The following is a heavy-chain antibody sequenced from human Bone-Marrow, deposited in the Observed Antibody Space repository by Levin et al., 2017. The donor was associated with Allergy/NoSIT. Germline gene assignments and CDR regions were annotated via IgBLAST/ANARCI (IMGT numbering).Heavy chain of an antibody. J-gene: IGHJ2*01. CDR1: GYLLTDLS. CDR2: FDPKDDET. D-gene: IGHD2-15*01. CDR3: ATGIYCHTTSCSSGYWYFDL. Sequence: ASVKVSCKVSGYLLTDLSVHWVRQAPGKGLEWMGSFDPKDDETTYAQKFKGRVTLTEDTSSNTAYMELTGLLSTDTAVYYCATGIYCHTTSCSSGYWYFDLWGRGTLVTVSS. V-gene: IGHV1-24*01.